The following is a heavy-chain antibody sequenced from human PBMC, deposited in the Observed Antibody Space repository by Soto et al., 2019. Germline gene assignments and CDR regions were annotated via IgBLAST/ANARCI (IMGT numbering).Heavy chain of an antibody. J-gene: IGHJ6*02. CDR3: AKDRAVVVPVSTSYFHHYGLDV. CDR1: GFTLDDYT. Sequence: VQLVESGGGLVQPGGSLRLSCAASGFTLDDYTMHWVRQAPGKGLEWVSGVGWNGGDIVYADSVKGRFTVSRDNTKNSLYLEVNSLRAEDTAIYYCAKDRAVVVPVSTSYFHHYGLDVWGQGTTVTVS. V-gene: IGHV3-9*01. D-gene: IGHD2-2*01. CDR2: VGWNGGDI.